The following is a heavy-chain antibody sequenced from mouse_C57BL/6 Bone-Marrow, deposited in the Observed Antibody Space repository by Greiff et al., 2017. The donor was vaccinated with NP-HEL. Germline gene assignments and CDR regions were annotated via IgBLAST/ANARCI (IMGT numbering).Heavy chain of an antibody. V-gene: IGHV15-2*01. J-gene: IGHJ1*03. Sequence: QVQLQQSGSELRSPGSSVKLSCKDSDSEFFPFAYMCWVRQKPGHGFEWIGGILPSIGRTFYGEMFEDIAILDADTQSNTTYLELNSLTSKDDAIDYYDRPSSFYDYWYFDDWGKGTTVTVSS. CDR2: ILPSIGRT. CDR1: DSEFFPFAY. CDR3: DRPSSFYDYWYFDD. D-gene: IGHD2-12*01.